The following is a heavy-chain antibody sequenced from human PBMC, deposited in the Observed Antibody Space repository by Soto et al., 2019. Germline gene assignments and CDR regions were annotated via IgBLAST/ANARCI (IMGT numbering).Heavy chain of an antibody. J-gene: IGHJ4*02. CDR1: GFTFDSYT. CDR2: IIRTGSST. CDR3: TRDGGCGVYTTSGVEY. D-gene: IGHD6-25*01. Sequence: EVQLLESGGGLVQPGGSLRLSCAASGFTFDSYTMTWVRRAPGKGLEWVSDIIRTGSSTYYGDSVEGRFTISRDSSKNTESMQMTSLSAEDTAAYYCTRDGGCGVYTTSGVEYWGQGTLVTVSP. V-gene: IGHV3-23*01.